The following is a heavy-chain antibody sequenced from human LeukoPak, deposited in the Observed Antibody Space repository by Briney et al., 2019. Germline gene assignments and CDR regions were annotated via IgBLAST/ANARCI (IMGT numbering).Heavy chain of an antibody. V-gene: IGHV3-21*01. CDR1: GFTFSSYS. CDR2: ISSSSSYI. CDR3: AREPTYSSSWYTTCDF. D-gene: IGHD6-13*01. J-gene: IGHJ4*02. Sequence: PGGSLRLSCAASGFTFSSYSMNWVRQAPGKGLEWVSSISSSSSYIYYADSVKGRFTISRDNAKNSLYLQMNSLRAEDTAVYYCAREPTYSSSWYTTCDFWGQGTLVTVSS.